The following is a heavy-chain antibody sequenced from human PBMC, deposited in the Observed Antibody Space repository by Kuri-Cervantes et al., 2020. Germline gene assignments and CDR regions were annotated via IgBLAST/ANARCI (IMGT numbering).Heavy chain of an antibody. CDR1: GGSISSGDYY. D-gene: IGHD3-22*01. CDR2: IYYSGST. J-gene: IGHJ5*02. Sequence: LRLSCTVSGGSISSGDYYWSWIRQPPGKGLEWIGYIYYSGSTYYNPSLKSRVTISVDTSKNQFSLKLSSVTAADTAVYYCAGGRRVIPISWGQGTLVTVSS. V-gene: IGHV4-30-4*01. CDR3: AGGRRVIPIS.